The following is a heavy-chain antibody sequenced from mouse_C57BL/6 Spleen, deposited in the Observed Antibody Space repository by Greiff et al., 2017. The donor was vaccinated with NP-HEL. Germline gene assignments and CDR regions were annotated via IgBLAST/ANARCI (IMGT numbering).Heavy chain of an antibody. J-gene: IGHJ3*01. Sequence: VQLQQSGPELVKPGASVKISCKASGYTFTDYYMNWVKQSHGKSLEWIGDINPNNGGTSYNQKFKGKATLTVDKSSSTAYMELRSLTSEDSAVYYCARWGYSNWFAYWGQGTLVTVSA. CDR3: ARWGYSNWFAY. D-gene: IGHD2-5*01. CDR2: INPNNGGT. CDR1: GYTFTDYY. V-gene: IGHV1-26*01.